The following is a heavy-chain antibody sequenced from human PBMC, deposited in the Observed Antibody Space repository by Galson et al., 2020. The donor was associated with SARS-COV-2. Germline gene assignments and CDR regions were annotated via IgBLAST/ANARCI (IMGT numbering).Heavy chain of an antibody. J-gene: IGHJ4*02. CDR3: ASGVTGDPDY. CDR1: GFTFSSYA. Sequence: GGSLRLSCAASGFTFSSYAMHWVRQAPGKGLEWVAVISYDGSNKYYADSVKGRFTISRDNSKNTLYLQMNSLRAEDTAVYYCASGVTGDPDYWGQGTLVTVSS. CDR2: ISYDGSNK. V-gene: IGHV3-30*04. D-gene: IGHD3-16*01.